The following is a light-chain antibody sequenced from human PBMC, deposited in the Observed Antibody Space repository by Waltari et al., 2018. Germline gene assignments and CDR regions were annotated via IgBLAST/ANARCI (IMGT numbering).Light chain of an antibody. J-gene: IGLJ1*01. CDR2: DVV. Sequence: QSALTQPASVSGSPGQSINISCTGTIRDVGGYKYVSWYQQHPGAVPRLLIYDVVKRPSGVSSRFSGSKSDNTARLTISGLQAADEAHYYCSSFTSSSSFVFGSGTKVTV. V-gene: IGLV2-14*03. CDR3: SSFTSSSSFV. CDR1: IRDVGGYKY.